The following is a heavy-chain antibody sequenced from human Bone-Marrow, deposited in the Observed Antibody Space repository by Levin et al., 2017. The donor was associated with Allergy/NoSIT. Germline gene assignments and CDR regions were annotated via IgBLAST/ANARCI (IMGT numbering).Heavy chain of an antibody. J-gene: IGHJ5*02. CDR2: IYTSGST. V-gene: IGHV4-4*07. CDR3: ARVDNNWFDP. CDR1: GGSISSSY. Sequence: SQTLSLTCTVSGGSISSSYWSWIRPPAGKGLEWIGRIYTSGSTNYNPSLKSRVTMSVDTSKNQFSLKLSSVTAADTAVYYCARVDNNWFDPWGQGTLVTVSS. D-gene: IGHD3-9*01.